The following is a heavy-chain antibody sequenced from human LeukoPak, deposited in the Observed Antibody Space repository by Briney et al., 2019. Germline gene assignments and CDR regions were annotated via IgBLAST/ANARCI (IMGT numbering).Heavy chain of an antibody. V-gene: IGHV1-69*13. D-gene: IGHD2-2*01. Sequence: ASVKVSCKASGYTFTSYGISWVRQAPGQGLEWMGGIIPIFGTANYAQKFQGRVTITADESTSTAYMELSSLRSEDTAVYYCANGDQRARHRFDPWGQGTLVTVSS. J-gene: IGHJ5*02. CDR2: IIPIFGTA. CDR1: GYTFTSYG. CDR3: ANGDQRARHRFDP.